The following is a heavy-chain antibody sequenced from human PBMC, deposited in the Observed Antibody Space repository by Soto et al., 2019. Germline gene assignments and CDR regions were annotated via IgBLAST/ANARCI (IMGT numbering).Heavy chain of an antibody. CDR1: GYTFSTYE. V-gene: IGHV1-8*01. J-gene: IGHJ4*02. CDR3: ARGPRASGAWLLFDY. CDR2: MNPDNGNT. D-gene: IGHD3-3*01. Sequence: ASVKVSCKASGYTFSTYEINWVRRAAGQGLEGMGRMNPDNGNTGYAQKFQDRVTMTRNTSISTAYMELSSLRSDDTAVYYCARGPRASGAWLLFDYWGQGALVTVSS.